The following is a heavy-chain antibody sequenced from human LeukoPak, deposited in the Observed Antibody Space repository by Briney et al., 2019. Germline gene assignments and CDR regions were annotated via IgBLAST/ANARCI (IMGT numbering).Heavy chain of an antibody. Sequence: GASVKVSCKASGFTFTSSAMQWVRQARGQRLEWIGWIVVGSGNTNYAQKFQERVTITRDMSTSTAYMELSSLRSEDTAVYYCAADISSGVLYAYYYYGMAVWGPGTTVTGSS. V-gene: IGHV1-58*02. D-gene: IGHD2-2*01. CDR2: IVVGSGNT. CDR1: GFTFTSSA. CDR3: AADISSGVLYAYYYYGMAV. J-gene: IGHJ6*02.